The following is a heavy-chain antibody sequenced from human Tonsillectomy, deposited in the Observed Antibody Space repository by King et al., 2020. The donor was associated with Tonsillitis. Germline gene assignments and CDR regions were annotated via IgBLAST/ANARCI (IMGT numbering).Heavy chain of an antibody. J-gene: IGHJ4*02. CDR1: GFTFSCDW. D-gene: IGHD3-10*01. V-gene: IGHV3-7*01. Sequence: QLGQSGGGFVQPGGSLRLPCAAYGFTFSCDWMSWVRQAPGKGLEWVANIKQDGSEENYVDSVKGRFTNSRDNAKNSLYLQMNSLRAEDTAVYYCAREVRRITMVRGALNYWGQGTLVTVSS. CDR2: IKQDGSEE. CDR3: AREVRRITMVRGALNY.